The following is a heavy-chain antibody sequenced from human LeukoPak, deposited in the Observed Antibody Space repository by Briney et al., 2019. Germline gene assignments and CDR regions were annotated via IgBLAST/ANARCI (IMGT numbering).Heavy chain of an antibody. CDR2: ISGSSSDI. CDR3: ARDRLTDY. CDR1: GFTFSSFR. D-gene: IGHD4/OR15-4a*01. J-gene: IGHJ4*02. V-gene: IGHV3-21*01. Sequence: GGSLRLSCAASGFTFSSFRMNWVRQAPGKGLEWVSSISGSSSDIYYADSVKGRFTISRDNAKNSLYLQMNSLRAEDTAVYYCARDRLTDYWGQGTLVTVSS.